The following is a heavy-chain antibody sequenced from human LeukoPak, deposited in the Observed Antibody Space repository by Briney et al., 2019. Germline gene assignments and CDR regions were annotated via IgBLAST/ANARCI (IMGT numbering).Heavy chain of an antibody. CDR3: ARSNSGSYYHFDC. J-gene: IGHJ4*02. D-gene: IGHD1-26*01. CDR2: ISTYNDNT. CDR1: GYTFTSYG. Sequence: ASVKVSCKASGYTFTSYGISWVRQAPGQGLEWLGWISTYNDNTYYAQKFQARVTMTTDTSTNTAYMELMSLTSDDTAMYYCARSNSGSYYHFDCWGQGTLVTVSS. V-gene: IGHV1-18*01.